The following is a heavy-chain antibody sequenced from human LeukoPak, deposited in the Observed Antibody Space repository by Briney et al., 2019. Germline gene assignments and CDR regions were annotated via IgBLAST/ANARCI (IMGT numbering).Heavy chain of an antibody. V-gene: IGHV3-23*01. J-gene: IGHJ5*02. D-gene: IGHD4-17*01. CDR2: ILSTGTT. CDR1: GFPFSASA. Sequence: PGGSLRLSCAASGFPFSASAMTWVRQAPGKGLEWVSHILSTGTTYYADSVRGRFTISRDNSKNTLYLLMTSLRAYDTAVYYCATVKYDYGDPVGWFDPWGQGTLVTVSS. CDR3: ATVKYDYGDPVGWFDP.